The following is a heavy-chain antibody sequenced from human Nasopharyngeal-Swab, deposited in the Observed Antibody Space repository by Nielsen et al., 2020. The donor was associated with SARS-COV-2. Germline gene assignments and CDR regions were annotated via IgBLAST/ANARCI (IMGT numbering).Heavy chain of an antibody. V-gene: IGHV1-24*01. J-gene: IGHJ5*02. CDR2: FDPEDGET. Sequence: APGQGLGWMGGFDPEDGETIYAQKFQGRVTMTEDTSTDTAYMELSSLRSEDTAVYYCAVGKVRGVISWFDPWGQGTLVTVSS. D-gene: IGHD3-10*01. CDR3: AVGKVRGVISWFDP.